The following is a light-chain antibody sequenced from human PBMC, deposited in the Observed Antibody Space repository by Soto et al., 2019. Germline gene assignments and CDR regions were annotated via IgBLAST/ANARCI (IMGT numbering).Light chain of an antibody. J-gene: IGKJ4*01. Sequence: DIQMTQSPSSLSASVGDRVTITCRASQNINSHLNWYQKKPGKPPKLLIHTTSSLQSGVPSRFSGSGTGTDFTLTISSLQPEDLAIYYCQQCDSTPQTFGGGTKVEI. CDR2: TTS. V-gene: IGKV1-39*01. CDR3: QQCDSTPQT. CDR1: QNINSH.